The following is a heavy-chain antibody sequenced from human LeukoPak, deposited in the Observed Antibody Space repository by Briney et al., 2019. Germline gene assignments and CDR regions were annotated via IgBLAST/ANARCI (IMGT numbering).Heavy chain of an antibody. CDR3: ARGLSAIVY. CDR2: INHSGST. J-gene: IGHJ4*02. CDR1: GGSFSGYY. V-gene: IGHV4-34*01. D-gene: IGHD2-15*01. Sequence: SETLSLTCAVYGGSFSGYYWSWIRQPPGKGLEWIGEINHSGSTNYNPSLKSRVTISVDTSKDQFSLKLSSVTAADTAVYYCARGLSAIVYWGQGTLVTVSS.